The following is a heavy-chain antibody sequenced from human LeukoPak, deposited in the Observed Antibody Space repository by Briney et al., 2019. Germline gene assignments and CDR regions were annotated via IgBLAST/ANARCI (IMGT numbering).Heavy chain of an antibody. Sequence: SESLPLTCTVSGGSINNYYWSWIRQPAGKGLEWIGRIYTRGSTNYNPSLKSRVTISVDTSKNQLSLKLSSVTAADTAVYYCARPGYDSSDGAFDIWGPGTMVTVSS. CDR3: ARPGYDSSDGAFDI. CDR2: IYTRGST. V-gene: IGHV4-4*07. J-gene: IGHJ3*02. CDR1: GGSINNYY. D-gene: IGHD3-22*01.